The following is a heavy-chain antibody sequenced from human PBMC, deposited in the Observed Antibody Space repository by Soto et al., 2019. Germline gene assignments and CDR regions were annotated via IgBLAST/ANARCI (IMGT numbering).Heavy chain of an antibody. CDR1: GGSISSYY. Sequence: PSDTLSLTCTVSGGSISSYYWSWIRQPPGKGLEWIGYIYYSGSTNYNPSLKSRVTISVDTSKNQFSLKLSSVTAADTAVYYCAAQPRYSSSSDYYYGMDVWGQGTTVTVSS. V-gene: IGHV4-59*01. J-gene: IGHJ6*02. CDR2: IYYSGST. D-gene: IGHD6-6*01. CDR3: AAQPRYSSSSDYYYGMDV.